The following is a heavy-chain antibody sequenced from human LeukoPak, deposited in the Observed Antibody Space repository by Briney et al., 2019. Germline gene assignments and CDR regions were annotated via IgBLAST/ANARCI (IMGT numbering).Heavy chain of an antibody. CDR2: IWYDGSNK. D-gene: IGHD6-19*01. V-gene: IGHV3-33*01. CDR3: ARGIAVAYYYFDY. Sequence: PGRSLRLSCAASGFTFSSYGMHWVRQAPGKGLEWVAVIWYDGSNKYYADSAKGRFTISRDNSKNTLYLQMNSLRAEDTAVYYCARGIAVAYYYFDYWGQGTLVTVSS. CDR1: GFTFSSYG. J-gene: IGHJ4*02.